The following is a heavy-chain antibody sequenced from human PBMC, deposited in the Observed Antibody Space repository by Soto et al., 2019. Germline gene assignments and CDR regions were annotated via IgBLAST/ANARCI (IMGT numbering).Heavy chain of an antibody. D-gene: IGHD6-6*01. CDR3: ARGYSSSFFYSFDY. Sequence: QLQLQESGPGLVKPSETLSLTCTVSGGSISSSSYYWGWIRQPPGKGLEWIGSIYYSGSTYYNPSLKSRVTISVDTSKNQFSLKLSSVTAADTAVYYCARGYSSSFFYSFDYWGQGTLVTVSS. V-gene: IGHV4-39*01. CDR2: IYYSGST. CDR1: GGSISSSSYY. J-gene: IGHJ4*02.